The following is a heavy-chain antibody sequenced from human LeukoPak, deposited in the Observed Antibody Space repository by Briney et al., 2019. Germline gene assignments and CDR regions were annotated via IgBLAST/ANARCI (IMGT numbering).Heavy chain of an antibody. V-gene: IGHV3-15*01. CDR1: GFTFNHTW. CDR2: IKSKADGGTT. D-gene: IGHD3-16*01. CDR3: TTIWGSGYY. Sequence: GGSLRLSCAASGFTFNHTWMSWVRQAPGKGLEWVGRIKSKADGGTTDYAAPVKGSFTISRDDSKNTLYLQMNSLKTEDTAVYYCTTIWGSGYYWGQGTLVTVSS. J-gene: IGHJ4*02.